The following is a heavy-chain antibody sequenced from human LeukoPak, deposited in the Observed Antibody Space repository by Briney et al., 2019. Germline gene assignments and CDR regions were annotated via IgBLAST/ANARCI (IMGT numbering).Heavy chain of an antibody. J-gene: IGHJ4*02. V-gene: IGHV4-4*09. D-gene: IGHD3-9*01. CDR3: ARGGLRYFDWLSALDY. Sequence: SETLSLTCTVSGGSISSYYWSWIRHPPGKGLEWIGYIYTSGTPNYNPSLKSRVTISVDTSKNQFSLKLSSVTAADTAVYYCARGGLRYFDWLSALDYWGQGTLVTVSS. CDR1: GGSISSYY. CDR2: IYTSGTP.